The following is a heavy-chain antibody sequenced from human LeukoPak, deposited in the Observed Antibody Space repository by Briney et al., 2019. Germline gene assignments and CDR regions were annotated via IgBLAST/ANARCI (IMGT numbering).Heavy chain of an antibody. Sequence: SETLSLTCAVYGGSFSGYYWSWIRQPPGKGLEWIGSIYYSGSTYYNPSLKSRVTISVDTSKNQFSLKLSSVTAADTAVYYCARLEWELPSWGQGTLVTVSS. CDR1: GGSFSGYY. V-gene: IGHV4-34*01. D-gene: IGHD1-26*01. CDR3: ARLEWELPS. J-gene: IGHJ4*02. CDR2: IYYSGST.